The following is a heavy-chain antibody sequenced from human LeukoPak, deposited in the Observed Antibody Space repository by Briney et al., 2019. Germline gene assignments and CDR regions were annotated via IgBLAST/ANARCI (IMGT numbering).Heavy chain of an antibody. J-gene: IGHJ5*02. V-gene: IGHV4-38-2*01. Sequence: SETLSLTCAVSGYSINSGYSWTWLRQRPGKGLEWIGNIYHSGYAYYNPSLKSRVTISLDASKNQFSLRLSSVTAADTAVYYCARNSSLTTLKGGWFDPWGQGTWSPSPQ. CDR2: IYHSGYA. CDR1: GYSINSGYS. D-gene: IGHD4-11*01. CDR3: ARNSSLTTLKGGWFDP.